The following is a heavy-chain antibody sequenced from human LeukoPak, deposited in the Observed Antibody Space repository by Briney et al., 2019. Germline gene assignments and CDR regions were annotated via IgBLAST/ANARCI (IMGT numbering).Heavy chain of an antibody. CDR1: GGSISSGGYY. D-gene: IGHD3/OR15-3a*01. CDR3: ATLGRPDDAFDI. CDR2: ICYSGST. V-gene: IGHV4-31*03. Sequence: SETLSLTCTVSGGSISSGGYYWSWIRQHPGKGLEWIGYICYSGSTYYNPSLKSRVTISVDTSKNQFSLKLSSVTAADTAVYYCATLGRPDDAFDIWGQGTMVTVSS. J-gene: IGHJ3*02.